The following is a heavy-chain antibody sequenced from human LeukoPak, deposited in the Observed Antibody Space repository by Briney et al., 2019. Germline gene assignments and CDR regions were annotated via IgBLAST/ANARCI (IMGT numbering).Heavy chain of an antibody. CDR1: GYSLTSYW. J-gene: IGHJ5*02. D-gene: IGHD4-17*01. CDR3: TAGFTVATTAA. V-gene: IGHV5-51*01. CDR2: IYPGDSDT. Sequence: GESLKSSCKGSGYSLTSYWIAWVRQKPGKGLEWMGIIYPGDSDTRYSPSFQGQVTISADTSITTAYLQWSSLTASDTAMYYCTAGFTVATTAAWGQGTLVTVSS.